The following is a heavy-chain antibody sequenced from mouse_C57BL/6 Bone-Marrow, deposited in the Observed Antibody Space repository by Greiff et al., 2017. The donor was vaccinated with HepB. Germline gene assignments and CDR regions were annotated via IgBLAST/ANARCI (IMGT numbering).Heavy chain of an antibody. CDR1: GFTFSSYA. J-gene: IGHJ3*01. D-gene: IGHD3-2*02. Sequence: EVQRVESGGGLVKPGGSLKLSCAASGFTFSSYAMSWVRQTPEKRLEWVATISDGGSYTYYPDNVKGRCTISRDNAKNNLYLQMSHLKSEDTAMYYCARGQLRLRTWFAYWGQGTLVTVSA. CDR3: ARGQLRLRTWFAY. CDR2: ISDGGSYT. V-gene: IGHV5-4*01.